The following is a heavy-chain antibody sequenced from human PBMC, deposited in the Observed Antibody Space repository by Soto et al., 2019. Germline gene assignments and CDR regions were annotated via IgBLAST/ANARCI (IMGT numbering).Heavy chain of an antibody. D-gene: IGHD2-15*01. V-gene: IGHV1-46*01. CDR2: INPSGGST. CDR3: ARDGRCSGGSCYSDYYYGMDV. J-gene: IGHJ6*02. Sequence: VASVKVSCKASGYTFTSYYMHWVRQAPGQGLEWMGIINPSGGSTSYAQKFQGRVTMTRDTSTSTVYMELSSLRSEDTAVYYCARDGRCSGGSCYSDYYYGMDVWGQGTTVTVSS. CDR1: GYTFTSYY.